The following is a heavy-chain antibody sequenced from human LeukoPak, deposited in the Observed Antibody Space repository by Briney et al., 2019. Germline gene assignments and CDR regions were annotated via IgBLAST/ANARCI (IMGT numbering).Heavy chain of an antibody. V-gene: IGHV4-39*01. CDR3: ARHEGYTSGGFDY. CDR2: IYYSGST. J-gene: IGHJ4*02. Sequence: PSETLSLTXTVSGGSISSSISYGGWIRQPPGKGLEWIGSIYYSGSTYYNPSLKSRVTISVDTSKNQFSLKLSSVTAADTAVYFCARHEGYTSGGFDYWGQGTLATVSS. D-gene: IGHD6-19*01. CDR1: GGSISSSISY.